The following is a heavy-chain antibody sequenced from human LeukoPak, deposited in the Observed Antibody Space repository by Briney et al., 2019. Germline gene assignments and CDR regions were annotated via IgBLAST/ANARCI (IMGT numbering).Heavy chain of an antibody. J-gene: IGHJ4*02. Sequence: GSLRLSCAASGFPFSSYAMHWVRQAPGKGLEWVAVISYDGSNKYYADSVKGRFTISRDNSKNTLYLQMNSLRAEDTAVYYCAREYDSSGYYYRGLDYWGQGTLVTVSS. D-gene: IGHD3-22*01. CDR2: ISYDGSNK. V-gene: IGHV3-30*04. CDR1: GFPFSSYA. CDR3: AREYDSSGYYYRGLDY.